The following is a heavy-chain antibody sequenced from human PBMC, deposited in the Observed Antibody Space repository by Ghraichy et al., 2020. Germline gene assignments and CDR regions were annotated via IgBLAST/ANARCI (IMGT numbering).Heavy chain of an antibody. D-gene: IGHD1-26*01. CDR2: IYYSGST. J-gene: IGHJ4*02. CDR1: GGSISSGDYY. Sequence: SETLSLTCTVSGGSISSGDYYWSWIRQPPGKGLEWIGYIYYSGSTYYNPSLKSRVTISVDTSKNQFSLKLSSVTAADTAVYYCARARGRIVGATDFDYWGQGTLVTVSS. V-gene: IGHV4-30-4*01. CDR3: ARARGRIVGATDFDY.